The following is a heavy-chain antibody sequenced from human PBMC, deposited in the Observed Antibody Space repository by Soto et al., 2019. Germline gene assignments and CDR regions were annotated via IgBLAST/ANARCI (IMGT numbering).Heavy chain of an antibody. V-gene: IGHV1-8*01. CDR2: MNPNSGNT. CDR1: GSTFTSYD. D-gene: IGHD3-3*01. Sequence: GXSVKGSCKTSGSTFTSYDIDLVRQATGQGLEWMGWMNPNSGNTGYAQKFQGRVTMTRNTSISTAYMELSSLRSEDTAVYYCARGNPITIFGVVTRLMDVWGQGTTVTVSS. CDR3: ARGNPITIFGVVTRLMDV. J-gene: IGHJ6*02.